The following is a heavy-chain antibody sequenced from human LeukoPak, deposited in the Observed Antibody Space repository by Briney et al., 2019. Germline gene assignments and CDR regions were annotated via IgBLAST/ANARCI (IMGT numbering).Heavy chain of an antibody. CDR3: ARARYYGGNAIFFDY. D-gene: IGHD4-23*01. Sequence: PGGSLRLSCAASGFTFSSYSMNWVCQAPGKGLEWVSGISWNGGSTDYADSVKDRFTVSRDNAKSSLLLQMNSLRAEDTAMYCCARARYYGGNAIFFDYWGQGTLVTVFS. CDR2: ISWNGGST. J-gene: IGHJ4*02. CDR1: GFTFSSYS. V-gene: IGHV3-20*04.